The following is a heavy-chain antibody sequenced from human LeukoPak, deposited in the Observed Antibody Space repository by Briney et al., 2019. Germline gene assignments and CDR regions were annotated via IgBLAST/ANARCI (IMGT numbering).Heavy chain of an antibody. Sequence: GGSLRLSCAASGFTFSSYAMHWVRQAPGKGLEWVAVISYDGSNKYYADSVKGRFTISRDNSKNTLYLQMNSLRAEDTAVYYCARETMATTMYYFDYWGQGTLVTVSS. CDR2: ISYDGSNK. CDR3: ARETMATTMYYFDY. CDR1: GFTFSSYA. J-gene: IGHJ4*02. V-gene: IGHV3-30-3*01. D-gene: IGHD5-24*01.